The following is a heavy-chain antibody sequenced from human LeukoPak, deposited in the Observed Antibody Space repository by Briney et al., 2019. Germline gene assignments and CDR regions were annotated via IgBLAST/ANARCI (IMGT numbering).Heavy chain of an antibody. Sequence: GASVKVSCKASGYTFTSYYMHWVRQAPGQGLEWMGIINPSGGSTSYAQKFQGRVTMTRDMSTSTVYMELSSLRSEDTAVYYCARDGHLRFLERYSYYYYMDVWGKGTTVTVSS. CDR2: INPSGGST. V-gene: IGHV1-46*01. CDR1: GYTFTSYY. D-gene: IGHD3-3*01. CDR3: ARDGHLRFLERYSYYYYMDV. J-gene: IGHJ6*03.